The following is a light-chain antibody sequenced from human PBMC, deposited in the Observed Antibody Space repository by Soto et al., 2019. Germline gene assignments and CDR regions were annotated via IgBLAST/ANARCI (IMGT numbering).Light chain of an antibody. Sequence: IQMTQSPSTLSASVGDRVTITCRASQSISSWLAWYQQKPGKAPKLLIYDASSLESGVPSRFSGSGSGTEFTLTISSLQPDDFATYYCQQYNSYSGLYTFGQGTK. J-gene: IGKJ2*01. CDR2: DAS. CDR3: QQYNSYSGLYT. CDR1: QSISSW. V-gene: IGKV1-5*01.